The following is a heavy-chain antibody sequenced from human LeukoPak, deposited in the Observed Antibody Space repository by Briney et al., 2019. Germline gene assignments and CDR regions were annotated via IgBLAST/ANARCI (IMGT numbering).Heavy chain of an antibody. V-gene: IGHV3-9*01. CDR2: ISWNSGSI. D-gene: IGHD5-18*01. CDR3: AKDKDLDSGYSYGYFDY. Sequence: PGRSLRLSCAASGFTFDDYAMHWVRQAPGKGLEWVSGISWNSGSIGYADSVKGRFTISRDNAKNSLYLQMNSLRAEDTALYYCAKDKDLDSGYSYGYFDYWGQGTLVTVSS. CDR1: GFTFDDYA. J-gene: IGHJ4*02.